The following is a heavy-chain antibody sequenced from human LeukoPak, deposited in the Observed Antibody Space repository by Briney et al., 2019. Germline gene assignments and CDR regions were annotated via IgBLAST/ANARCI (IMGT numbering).Heavy chain of an antibody. CDR3: ARDEYYYDRSAYHYFFDY. D-gene: IGHD3-22*01. J-gene: IGHJ4*02. V-gene: IGHV3-21*01. Sequence: AGGSLRLSCAASGFIFSSYSINWVRQAPGKGLEWVSSISSSSSYIYYADSVKGRFTISRDNAKNSLYLQMNSLRAEDTAVYYCARDEYYYDRSAYHYFFDYWGQGTLVTVSS. CDR1: GFIFSSYS. CDR2: ISSSSSYI.